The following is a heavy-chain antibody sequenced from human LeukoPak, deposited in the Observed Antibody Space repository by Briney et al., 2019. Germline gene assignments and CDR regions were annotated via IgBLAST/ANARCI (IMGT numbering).Heavy chain of an antibody. CDR2: ISSSSSTI. J-gene: IGHJ5*02. Sequence: GGSLRLSCVASGFTFSSYSMNWVRQAPGKGLEWVSYISSSSSTIYYADSVKGRFTISRDNAKNSLYLQMNSLRAEDTAVYYCARDRTVRGLRWFDPWGQGTLVTVSS. CDR3: ARDRTVRGLRWFDP. CDR1: GFTFSSYS. D-gene: IGHD3-10*01. V-gene: IGHV3-48*04.